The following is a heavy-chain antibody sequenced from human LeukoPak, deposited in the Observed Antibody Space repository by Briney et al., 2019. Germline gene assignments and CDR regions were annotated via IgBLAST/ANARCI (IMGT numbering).Heavy chain of an antibody. CDR1: GFTFSASA. J-gene: IGHJ4*02. Sequence: PGGSLRLSCVASGFTFSASAMHWVRQPSGKGLEWVGRIRSKPNNYATGYAVSVKGRFTISRDDSKNTAYLQMNSLKPEDTAVYYCTRTPGDPFDYWGQGTQVTVSS. CDR3: TRTPGDPFDY. D-gene: IGHD2-21*01. CDR2: IRSKPNNYAT. V-gene: IGHV3-73*01.